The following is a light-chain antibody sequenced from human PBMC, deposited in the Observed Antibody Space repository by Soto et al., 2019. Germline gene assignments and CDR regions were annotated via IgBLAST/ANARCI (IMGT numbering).Light chain of an antibody. V-gene: IGLV2-14*01. J-gene: IGLJ1*01. CDR2: GVT. CDR1: SSDVGAYYS. CDR3: SSYTSGSSHYV. Sequence: ALTPPASVSGSPGQSITISCTGTSSDVGAYYSVSWYQHHPGKAPKLIIYGVTNRPSGVSNRFSGSKSGNTASLTISGLQAEDEADYHCSSYTSGSSHYVFGTGTKLTVL.